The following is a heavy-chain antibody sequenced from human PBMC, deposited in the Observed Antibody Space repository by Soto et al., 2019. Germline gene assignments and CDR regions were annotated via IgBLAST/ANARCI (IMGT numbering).Heavy chain of an antibody. J-gene: IGHJ6*02. V-gene: IGHV4-59*01. CDR3: AGGRWLLRRGVDV. D-gene: IGHD1-26*01. CDR2: IYYSGST. Sequence: QVQLQESGPGLVKPSDTLSLTCTVSGGSIANYYWGWIRQPPGKGLEWIGYIYYSGSTNYSPSLKSRVTISLDTSKTQFSLKLNSGTAADTAVYYCAGGRWLLRRGVDVWGQGTTVTVSS. CDR1: GGSIANYY.